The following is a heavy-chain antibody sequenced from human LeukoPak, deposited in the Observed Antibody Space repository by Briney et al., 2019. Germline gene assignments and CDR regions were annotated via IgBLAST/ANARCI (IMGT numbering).Heavy chain of an antibody. CDR2: INHSGST. V-gene: IGHV4-34*01. Sequence: PSETLSLTCAVYGGSFSGYYWSWIRQPPGKGLEWIGEINHSGSTNYNPSLKSRVTVSVDTSKNQISLKLSSVTAADTAVYYCAREGRKKNWFDPWGQGTLVTVSS. CDR3: AREGRKKNWFDP. J-gene: IGHJ5*02. D-gene: IGHD3-10*01. CDR1: GGSFSGYY.